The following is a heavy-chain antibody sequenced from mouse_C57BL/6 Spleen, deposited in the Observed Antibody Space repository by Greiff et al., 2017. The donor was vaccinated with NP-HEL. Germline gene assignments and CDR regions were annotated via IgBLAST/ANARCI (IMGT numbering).Heavy chain of an antibody. CDR2: ISNGGGST. Sequence: EVHLVESGGGLVQPGGSLKLSCAASGFTFSDYYMYWVRQTPEKRLEWVAYISNGGGSTYYPDTVKGRFTISRDNAKNTLYLQMSRLKSEDTAMYYCGMGLLLTMDYWGQGTSVTVSS. CDR3: GMGLLLTMDY. V-gene: IGHV5-12*01. D-gene: IGHD2-3*01. J-gene: IGHJ4*01. CDR1: GFTFSDYY.